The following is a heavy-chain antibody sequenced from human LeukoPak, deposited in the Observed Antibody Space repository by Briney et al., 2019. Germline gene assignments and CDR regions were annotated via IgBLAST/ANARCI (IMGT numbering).Heavy chain of an antibody. CDR2: IWYDGSNK. CDR1: GFTFSSYG. D-gene: IGHD5-24*01. V-gene: IGHV3-33*01. CDR3: AREERWLKFYSAFDI. Sequence: PGRSLRLSCAASGFTFSSYGMRWVRQAPGKGLEWVAVIWYDGSNKYYADSVKGRFTISRDNSKNTLYLQMNSLRAEDTAVYYCAREERWLKFYSAFDIWGQGTMVTVSS. J-gene: IGHJ3*02.